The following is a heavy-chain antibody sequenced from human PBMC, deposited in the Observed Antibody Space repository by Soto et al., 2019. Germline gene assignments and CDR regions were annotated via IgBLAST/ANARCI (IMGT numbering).Heavy chain of an antibody. V-gene: IGHV3-23*01. D-gene: IGHD3-3*01. CDR1: GFTFSNYA. J-gene: IGHJ3*02. CDR2: INHSGDNT. CDR3: AKRWRAFDI. Sequence: EVQLLESGGSLVQPGGSLRLSCAASGFTFSNYAMNWVRQAPGKGLEWVSDINHSGDNTHYVDSVKGRFTISRDNSKNTLYLQMNSLRVEDTAVYFCAKRWRAFDIWGQGTMVIVSS.